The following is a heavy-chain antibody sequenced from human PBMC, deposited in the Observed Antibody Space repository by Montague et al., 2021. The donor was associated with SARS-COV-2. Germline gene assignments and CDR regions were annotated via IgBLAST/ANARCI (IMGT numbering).Heavy chain of an antibody. CDR3: ARTFMSDAFDI. CDR1: GFTVSSNY. D-gene: IGHD3-16*01. CDR2: IYSGGST. Sequence: SLRLSCAASGFTVSSNYMRWVRQAPGKGLEWVSVIYSGGSTYYADSVKGRFTISRHNSKNTLYLQMNSLRAEDTAVYHCARTFMSDAFDIWGQGTMVTVSS. V-gene: IGHV3-53*04. J-gene: IGHJ3*02.